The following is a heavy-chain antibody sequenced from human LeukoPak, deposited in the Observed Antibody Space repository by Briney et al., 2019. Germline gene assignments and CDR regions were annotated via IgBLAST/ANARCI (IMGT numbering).Heavy chain of an antibody. CDR3: ARHDSFIPY. CDR1: GFTFSDYA. Sequence: GGALRLSCAASGFTFSDYAMSWVRQAPGRGLEWVAGISDSGRATYYTDSVRGRFTISRDISKNMVYLQLNNLRAEDTALYFCARHDSFIPYWGQGTLVSVSS. J-gene: IGHJ4*02. D-gene: IGHD5-18*01. CDR2: ISDSGRAT. V-gene: IGHV3-23*01.